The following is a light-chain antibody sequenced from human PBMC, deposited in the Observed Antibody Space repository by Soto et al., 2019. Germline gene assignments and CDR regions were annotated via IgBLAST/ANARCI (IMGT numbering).Light chain of an antibody. Sequence: PGERATLSCRASQRVNSTYLAWYQQKPGQTPRLLIYGAFSRAAAIPDRFSGSGSGADFTLTISRLEPEDFAVYYCQQYSRSPRTFGQGTTVEIK. CDR1: QRVNSTY. V-gene: IGKV3-20*01. CDR3: QQYSRSPRT. CDR2: GAF. J-gene: IGKJ1*01.